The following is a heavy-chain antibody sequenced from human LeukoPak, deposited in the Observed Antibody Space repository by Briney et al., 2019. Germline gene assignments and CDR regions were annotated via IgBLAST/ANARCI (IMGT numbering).Heavy chain of an antibody. CDR3: ARATIGDAFDI. CDR1: GFTFSSYA. J-gene: IGHJ3*02. Sequence: GGSLRLSCAASGFTFSSYAMSWVRQAPGKGLGCISGFSGSGGSTYYADSVKGRFTISRDNSKNTLYLQMNSLRAEDTAVYYCARATIGDAFDIWGQGTMVTVSS. V-gene: IGHV3-23*01. D-gene: IGHD3-3*01. CDR2: FSGSGGST.